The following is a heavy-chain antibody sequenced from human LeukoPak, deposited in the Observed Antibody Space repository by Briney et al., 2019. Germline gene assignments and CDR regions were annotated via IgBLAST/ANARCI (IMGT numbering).Heavy chain of an antibody. D-gene: IGHD3-10*02. V-gene: IGHV3-21*01. CDR2: ISSSSSYI. CDR1: GFTFSSYA. CDR3: ARGTMFPYYFDY. Sequence: TGGSLRLSCAASGFTFSSYAMSWVRQAPGKGLEWVSFISSSSSYIYYADSVRGRFTISRDNAKNSLYLQMNSLRAEDTAVYYCARGTMFPYYFDYWGQGTLVTVSS. J-gene: IGHJ4*02.